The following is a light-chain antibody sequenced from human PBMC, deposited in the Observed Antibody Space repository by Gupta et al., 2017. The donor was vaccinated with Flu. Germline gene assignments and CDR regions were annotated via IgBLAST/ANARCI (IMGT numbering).Light chain of an antibody. CDR2: DNN. CDR3: AAWDDSLNGQYV. V-gene: IGLV1-44*01. CDR1: SSNIGTNA. J-gene: IGLJ1*01. Sequence: SVLAQPPSASGTPGQRVTISCSGSSSNIGTNAVHWDKEVPGTAPKRLSYDNNQRPAGVPDRFSGSKAGTSASLDISGLQSEDEDDDYCAAWDDSLNGQYVFGTGTEVTVL.